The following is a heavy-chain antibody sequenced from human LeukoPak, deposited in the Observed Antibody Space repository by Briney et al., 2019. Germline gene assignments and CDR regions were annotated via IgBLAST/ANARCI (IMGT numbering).Heavy chain of an antibody. CDR3: ARRDGYNPSQFDY. CDR1: GGSISSYY. V-gene: IGHV4-39*01. Sequence: SETLSLTCTVSGGSISSYYWSWIRQPPGKGLEWIGSIYYSGSTYYNPSLKSRVTISVDTSKNQFSLKLSSVTAADTAVYYCARRDGYNPSQFDYWGQGTLVTVSS. D-gene: IGHD5-24*01. CDR2: IYYSGST. J-gene: IGHJ4*02.